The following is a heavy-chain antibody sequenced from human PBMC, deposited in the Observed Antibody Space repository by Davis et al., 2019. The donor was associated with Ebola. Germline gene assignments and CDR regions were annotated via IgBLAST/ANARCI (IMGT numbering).Heavy chain of an antibody. Sequence: GESLKISCEASGFTFSTYWMHWVRQAPGKGLIWVSYINSDGTGTRYADSVKGRFTISRENAKKRLYLQMNSLRAEDTAVYYCARDAIEVAGTGGAFDIWGQGTMVTVSS. V-gene: IGHV3-74*01. CDR1: GFTFSTYW. CDR2: INSDGTGT. D-gene: IGHD6-19*01. CDR3: ARDAIEVAGTGGAFDI. J-gene: IGHJ3*02.